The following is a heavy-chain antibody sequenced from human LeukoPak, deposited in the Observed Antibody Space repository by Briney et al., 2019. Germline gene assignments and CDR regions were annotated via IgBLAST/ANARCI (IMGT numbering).Heavy chain of an antibody. V-gene: IGHV3-23*01. Sequence: PGGSLRLSCAASGFTFSTFAMIWVRQPPGTGLEWVSSIFPSGGEIHYADSVKGRFTISRDNSKNTLYLQMNSLRAEDTAVYYCAKDHSITMVRGVSTYWGQGTLVTVSS. CDR2: IFPSGGEI. J-gene: IGHJ4*02. CDR1: GFTFSTFA. CDR3: AKDHSITMVRGVSTY. D-gene: IGHD3-10*01.